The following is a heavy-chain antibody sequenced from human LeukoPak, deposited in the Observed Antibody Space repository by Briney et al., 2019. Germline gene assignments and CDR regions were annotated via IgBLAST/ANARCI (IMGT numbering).Heavy chain of an antibody. Sequence: PGGSLRLSCAASGFTFSSYGMHWVRQAPGKGLEWVAVISYDGSNKYYADSVKGRFTISRDNSKNTLYLQMNSLRAEDTAVYYCAKDQFDSSGWYGYWGQGTLVTVSS. CDR2: ISYDGSNK. J-gene: IGHJ4*02. V-gene: IGHV3-30*18. CDR3: AKDQFDSSGWYGY. CDR1: GFTFSSYG. D-gene: IGHD6-19*01.